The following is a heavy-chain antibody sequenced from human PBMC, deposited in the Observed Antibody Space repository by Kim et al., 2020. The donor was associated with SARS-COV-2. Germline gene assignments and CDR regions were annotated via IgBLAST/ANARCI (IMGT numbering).Heavy chain of an antibody. CDR3: ARGGIAAAGTLGY. Sequence: SVKVSCKASGGTFSSYAISWVRQAPGQGLEWMGGIIPIFGTANHAQKFQGRVTITADESTSTAYMELSSLRSEDTAVYYCARGGIAAAGTLGYWGQGTLVTVSS. J-gene: IGHJ4*02. CDR1: GGTFSSYA. D-gene: IGHD6-13*01. V-gene: IGHV1-69*13. CDR2: IIPIFGTA.